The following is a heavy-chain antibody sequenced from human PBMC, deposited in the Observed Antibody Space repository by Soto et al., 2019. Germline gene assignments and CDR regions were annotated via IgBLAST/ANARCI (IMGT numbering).Heavy chain of an antibody. J-gene: IGHJ6*02. Sequence: ASVKVSCKASGGTFSSYAISWVRQAPGQGLEWMGGIIPIFGTANYAQKFQGRVTITADESTSTAYMELSSLRSEDTAVYYCARDCCYCSSTSCYDPFTVSYYYGMDVWGQGTTVTVSS. D-gene: IGHD2-2*01. CDR2: IIPIFGTA. V-gene: IGHV1-69*13. CDR3: ARDCCYCSSTSCYDPFTVSYYYGMDV. CDR1: GGTFSSYA.